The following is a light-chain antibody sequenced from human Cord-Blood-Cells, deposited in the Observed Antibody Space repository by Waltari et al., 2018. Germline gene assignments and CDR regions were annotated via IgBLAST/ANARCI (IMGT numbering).Light chain of an antibody. V-gene: IGKV1-5*03. Sequence: DIQMPQSPSPLSASVGDRVPITGRASQSISSWLAWYKQKPGKAPKLLIYKASSLESGVPSRFSGRGSRTEITLTISSLQPDDFATYYCQQYKSYGTFGQGTKVEIK. J-gene: IGKJ1*01. CDR2: KAS. CDR3: QQYKSYGT. CDR1: QSISSW.